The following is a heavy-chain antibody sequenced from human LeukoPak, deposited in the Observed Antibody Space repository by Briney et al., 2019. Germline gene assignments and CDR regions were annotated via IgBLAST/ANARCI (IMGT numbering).Heavy chain of an antibody. CDR3: ARGDSSGWYPREYFQH. J-gene: IGHJ1*01. CDR2: IIPIFGTA. Sequence: AASVKVSCKASGGTFSSYAISWVRQAPGQGLEWMGRIIPIFGTANYAQKFQGRVTITTDESTSTAYMELSSLRSEDTAVYYCARGDSSGWYPREYFQHWGQGTLVTVSS. V-gene: IGHV1-69*05. CDR1: GGTFSSYA. D-gene: IGHD6-19*01.